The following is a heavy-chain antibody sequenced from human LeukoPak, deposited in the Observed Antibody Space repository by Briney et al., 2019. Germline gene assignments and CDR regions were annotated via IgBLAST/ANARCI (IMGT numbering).Heavy chain of an antibody. V-gene: IGHV4-30-4*01. CDR3: ARGRYHLFGY. D-gene: IGHD3-3*01. J-gene: IGHJ4*02. CDR1: GGSISSNNW. Sequence: SETLSLTCAVSGGSISSNNWWGWVRQPPGKGLEWIGYIYYSGSTYYNPSLKSRVTISVDTSKNQFSLKLSSVTAADTAVYYCARGRYHLFGYWGQGTLVTVSS. CDR2: IYYSGST.